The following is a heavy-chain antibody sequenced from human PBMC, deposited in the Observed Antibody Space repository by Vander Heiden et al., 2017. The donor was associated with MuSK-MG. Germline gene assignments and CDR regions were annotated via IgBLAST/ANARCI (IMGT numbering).Heavy chain of an antibody. V-gene: IGHV4-34*01. D-gene: IGHD2-2*01. J-gene: IGHJ6*03. Sequence: QVQLQQWGAGLLKPSETLSLTCAVYGGSFSGYYWSWIRQPPGKGLEWIGEINHSGSTNYNPSLKSRVTISVDTSKNQFSLKLSSVTAADTAVYYCARAKIYCSSTSCYPYYYYYYMDVWGKGTTVTVSS. CDR1: GGSFSGYY. CDR3: ARAKIYCSSTSCYPYYYYYYMDV. CDR2: INHSGST.